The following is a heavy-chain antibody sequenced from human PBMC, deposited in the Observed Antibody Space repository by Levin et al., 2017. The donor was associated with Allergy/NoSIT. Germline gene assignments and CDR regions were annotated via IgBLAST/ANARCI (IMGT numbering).Heavy chain of an antibody. Sequence: GGSLRLSCAASGFIFSTYTMNWVRQTPGKGLEWISYISTTSSTIYYADSVKGRFTISRDNAKNSLYLQMNSLRTDDTAVYYCARATPVVTGFHYYYYHMDVWGKGTTVTVS. CDR1: GFIFSTYT. D-gene: IGHD4-23*01. CDR2: ISTTSSTI. J-gene: IGHJ6*03. CDR3: ARATPVVTGFHYYYYHMDV. V-gene: IGHV3-48*01.